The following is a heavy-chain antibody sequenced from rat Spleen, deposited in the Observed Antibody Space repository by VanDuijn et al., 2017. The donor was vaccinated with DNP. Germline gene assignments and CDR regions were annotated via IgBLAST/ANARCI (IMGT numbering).Heavy chain of an antibody. CDR1: GFTFSDYY. J-gene: IGHJ1*01. Sequence: EVQLVESGGDLVQPGRSLKLFCAASGFTFSDYYMAWFRQAPRKGLEWVAYIRYDGGYTKYGDSVKGRFTISRDNAENTLYLQMDSLRSEDTATYYCATHPISDFWGPGTMVTVSS. D-gene: IGHD3-8*01. V-gene: IGHV5-7*01. CDR2: IRYDGGYT. CDR3: ATHPISDF.